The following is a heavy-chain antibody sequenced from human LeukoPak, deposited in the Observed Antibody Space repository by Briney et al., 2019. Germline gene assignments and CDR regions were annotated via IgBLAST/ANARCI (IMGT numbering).Heavy chain of an antibody. J-gene: IGHJ4*02. CDR1: GFTFSSYA. Sequence: PGRSLRLSCAASGFTFSSYAMHWVRQAPGEGLEWVAVISYDGSNKYYADSVKGRFTISRDNSKNTLYLQMNSLRAEDTAVYYCARVKGWGSSGGFDYWGQGTLVTVSS. CDR3: ARVKGWGSSGGFDY. CDR2: ISYDGSNK. D-gene: IGHD7-27*01. V-gene: IGHV3-30*01.